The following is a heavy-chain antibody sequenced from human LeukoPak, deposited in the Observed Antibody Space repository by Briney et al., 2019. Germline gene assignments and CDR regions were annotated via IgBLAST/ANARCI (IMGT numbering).Heavy chain of an antibody. CDR2: IYTSGTT. V-gene: IGHV4-4*07. J-gene: IGHJ4*02. Sequence: PSETLSLTCTVSGGSISSYYWSWIRQPAGKGLEWIGRIYTSGTTHYNPSLKSRVTMSVDTSKNQFSLKLSSVTAADTAVYYCARGGWLHQKYYFDYWGQGTLVTVSS. CDR3: ARGGWLHQKYYFDY. D-gene: IGHD3-22*01. CDR1: GGSISSYY.